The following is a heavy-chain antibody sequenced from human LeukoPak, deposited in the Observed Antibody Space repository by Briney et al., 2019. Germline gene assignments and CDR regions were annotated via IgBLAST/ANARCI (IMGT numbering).Heavy chain of an antibody. V-gene: IGHV3-53*01. CDR2: IYGGGST. J-gene: IGHJ4*02. Sequence: PGGSLRLSCAASGFTVSGSSMSWVRQAPGKGLEWVSVIYGGGSTFYADSVKGRFTISRDNSKNTLYLQMNSLRAEDTAVYYCARDKEGMNDYWGQGTLVTVSS. CDR1: GFTVSGSS. CDR3: ARDKEGMNDY.